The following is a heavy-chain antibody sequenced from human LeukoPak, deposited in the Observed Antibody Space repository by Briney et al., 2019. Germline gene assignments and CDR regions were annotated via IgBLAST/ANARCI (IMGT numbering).Heavy chain of an antibody. V-gene: IGHV1-2*02. CDR1: GYTFTGYY. Sequence: GASVKVSCKASGYTFTGYYMHWVRQAPGQGLEWMGWINPNSGGTNYAQKFQGRVTRTRVTSSSTAYMERSRLRSHGTAVYYSARGPHIIEQMTGVFDIWGQGTMVTVSS. CDR3: ARGPHIIEQMTGVFDI. D-gene: IGHD3-9*01. J-gene: IGHJ3*02. CDR2: INPNSGGT.